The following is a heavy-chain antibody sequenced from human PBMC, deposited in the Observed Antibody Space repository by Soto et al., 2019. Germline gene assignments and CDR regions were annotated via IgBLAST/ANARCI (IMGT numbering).Heavy chain of an antibody. V-gene: IGHV3-30*18. D-gene: IGHD3-10*01. CDR1: GFTFSSYG. CDR3: AKVGYYGSGSATFDY. J-gene: IGHJ4*02. Sequence: VQLVESGGGVVQPGRSLRLSCAASGFTFSSYGMHWVRQAPGKGLEWVAAISYDESNEYYADSVKGRFTISRDDSKSTLYLQMNSLRAEDTAVYYCAKVGYYGSGSATFDYWGRGALVTVSS. CDR2: ISYDESNE.